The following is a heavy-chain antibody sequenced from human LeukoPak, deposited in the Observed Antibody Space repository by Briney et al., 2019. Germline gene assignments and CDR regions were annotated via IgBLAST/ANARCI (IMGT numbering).Heavy chain of an antibody. Sequence: GASVKVSCKASGYTFTGYYMHWVRQAPGQGLEWMGWINPNSGGTNYAQKLQGRVTMTRDTSISTAYMELSRLRSDDTAVYYCASGGSIVVVPAATFDPWGQGTLVTVSS. CDR1: GYTFTGYY. D-gene: IGHD2-2*01. CDR2: INPNSGGT. CDR3: ASGGSIVVVPAATFDP. V-gene: IGHV1-2*02. J-gene: IGHJ5*02.